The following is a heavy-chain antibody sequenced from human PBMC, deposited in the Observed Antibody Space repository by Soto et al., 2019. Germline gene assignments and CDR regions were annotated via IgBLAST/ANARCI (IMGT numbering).Heavy chain of an antibody. CDR3: ARTDYDILTGSRGDFDY. V-gene: IGHV1-18*01. J-gene: IGHJ4*02. D-gene: IGHD3-9*01. Sequence: ASVKVSCKASGYTFTSYGISWVRQAPGKGLEWMGWISAYNGNTNYAQKLQGRVTMTTDTSTSTAYMELRSLRSDDTAVYYCARTDYDILTGSRGDFDYWGQGTLVTVSS. CDR2: ISAYNGNT. CDR1: GYTFTSYG.